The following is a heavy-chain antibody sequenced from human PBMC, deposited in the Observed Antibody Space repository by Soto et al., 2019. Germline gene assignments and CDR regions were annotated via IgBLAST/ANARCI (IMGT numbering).Heavy chain of an antibody. Sequence: SESLSLTCAVSGGSISSSNWWSWVRQPPGKGLEWIGEIYHSGSTTYNPSLKSRVTISVDKSKNQFSLKLSSVTAADTDVYYCARRPTRVPGFDYWGQGTLVTVSS. D-gene: IGHD3-3*01. J-gene: IGHJ4*02. CDR3: ARRPTRVPGFDY. V-gene: IGHV4-4*02. CDR2: IYHSGST. CDR1: GGSISSSNW.